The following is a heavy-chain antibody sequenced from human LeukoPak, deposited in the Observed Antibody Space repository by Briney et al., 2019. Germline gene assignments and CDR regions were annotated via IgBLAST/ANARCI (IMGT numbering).Heavy chain of an antibody. CDR3: ARSARLMKGVVEVTALDD. CDR1: GFSFSSYS. V-gene: IGHV3-48*04. J-gene: IGHJ4*02. Sequence: GGSLRLSCAASGFSFSSYSMNWVRQAPGKGLEWIAYLSSSGSAFSYADSVKGRFTIARDNAKNSVYLEMNSLRADDTAVYYCARSARLMKGVVEVTALDDWGQGTLVTVSS. CDR2: LSSSGSAF. D-gene: IGHD3-3*01.